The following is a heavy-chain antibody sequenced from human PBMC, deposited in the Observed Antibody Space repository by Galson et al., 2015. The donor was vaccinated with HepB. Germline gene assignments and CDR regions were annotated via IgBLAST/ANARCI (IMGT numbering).Heavy chain of an antibody. J-gene: IGHJ4*02. CDR1: GFTFSSYS. D-gene: IGHD3-3*01. CDR2: ISSSSSYI. V-gene: IGHV3-21*01. Sequence: SLRLSCAASGFTFSSYSMNWVRQAPGKGLEWVSSISSSSSYIYYADSVKGRFTISRDNAKNSLYLQMNSLRAEDTAVYYCARDTKAIRFLEWLGIFDYWGQGTLVTVSS. CDR3: ARDTKAIRFLEWLGIFDY.